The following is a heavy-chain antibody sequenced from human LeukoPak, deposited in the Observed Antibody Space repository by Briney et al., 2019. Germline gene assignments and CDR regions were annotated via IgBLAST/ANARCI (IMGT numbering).Heavy chain of an antibody. Sequence: ASVKVSCKASGYTFTGYYMHWVRQAPGQGLEWMGWINPNSGGTNYAQKFQGRVTMTRDTSISTAYMELSRLRSDDTAVYYCARSQSSGWYYYFDYWGQGTLVTVSS. J-gene: IGHJ4*02. CDR3: ARSQSSGWYYYFDY. D-gene: IGHD6-19*01. CDR2: INPNSGGT. V-gene: IGHV1-2*02. CDR1: GYTFTGYY.